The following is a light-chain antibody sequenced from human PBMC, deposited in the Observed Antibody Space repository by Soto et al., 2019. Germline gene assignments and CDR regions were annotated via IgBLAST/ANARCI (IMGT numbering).Light chain of an antibody. V-gene: IGLV1-44*01. Sequence: QAVVTQPPSASGTPGQRVTISCSGSSSNIGSNTVNWYQQLPGTAPKLLIYSNNQRPSGVPDRFSGSKSGTSASLAISGLQSEDEADYYCAAWDDSLNGPFYVFGTGTKLTV. CDR2: SNN. J-gene: IGLJ1*01. CDR3: AAWDDSLNGPFYV. CDR1: SSNIGSNT.